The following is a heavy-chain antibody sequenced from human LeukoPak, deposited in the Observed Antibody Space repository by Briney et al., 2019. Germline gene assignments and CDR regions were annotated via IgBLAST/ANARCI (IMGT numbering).Heavy chain of an antibody. CDR1: GYTFTGYY. D-gene: IGHD2-2*01. CDR2: INPNSGGT. CDR3: ARVIPGYCSSTSCYPEDWFDP. Sequence: ASVKVSCKASGYTFTGYYMHWVRQAPGQGLEWMGWINPNSGGTNYAQKFQGRVTMTRDTSISTAYMELSRLRSDDTAVYYCARVIPGYCSSTSCYPEDWFDPWGQGTLVTVSS. J-gene: IGHJ5*02. V-gene: IGHV1-2*02.